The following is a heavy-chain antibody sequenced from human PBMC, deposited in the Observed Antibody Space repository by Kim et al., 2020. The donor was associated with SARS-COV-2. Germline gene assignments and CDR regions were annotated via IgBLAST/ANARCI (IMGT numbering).Heavy chain of an antibody. CDR3: AKGLRGITILRYFDY. CDR2: ITCDGDTT. J-gene: IGHJ4*02. D-gene: IGHD3-3*01. V-gene: IGHV3-23*01. Sequence: GGSLRLSCAASGFPLRNYVMSWVRQAPGKGLEWVATITCDGDTTYYADSVKGRFTISRDNSKSMMYLQLSGLRAEDTAIYYCAKGLRGITILRYFDYWGQGSLVTVSS. CDR1: GFPLRNYV.